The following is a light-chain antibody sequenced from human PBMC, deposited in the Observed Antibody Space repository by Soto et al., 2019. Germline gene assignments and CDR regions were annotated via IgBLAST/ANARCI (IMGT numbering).Light chain of an antibody. V-gene: IGKV1-39*01. CDR3: QQYNNWPLIT. Sequence: DIQMTQSPSSLSASVGDRVTITCRASQSISSYLNWYHQKPGKAPKLLIYAASSLQSGVPSRFSGGGSGTDFTLTISSLEPEDFAVYYCQQYNNWPLITFGQGTRLEIK. CDR2: AAS. CDR1: QSISSY. J-gene: IGKJ5*01.